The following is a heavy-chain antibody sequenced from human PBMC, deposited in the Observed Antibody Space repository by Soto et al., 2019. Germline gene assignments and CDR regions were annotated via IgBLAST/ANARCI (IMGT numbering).Heavy chain of an antibody. CDR3: ASLSSSSWYGGYFDY. J-gene: IGHJ4*02. V-gene: IGHV4-59*01. CDR1: GGSISSYY. D-gene: IGHD6-13*01. CDR2: IYYSGST. Sequence: SETLSLTCTVSGGSISSYYWSWIRQPPGKGLEWIGYIYYSGSTNYNPSLKSRVTISVDTSKNQFSLKLSSVTAADTAVYYCASLSSSSWYGGYFDYWGQGTLVTVSS.